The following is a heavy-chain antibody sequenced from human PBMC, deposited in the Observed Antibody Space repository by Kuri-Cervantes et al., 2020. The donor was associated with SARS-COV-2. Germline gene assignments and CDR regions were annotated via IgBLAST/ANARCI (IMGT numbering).Heavy chain of an antibody. J-gene: IGHJ5*02. CDR3: ARHAVRYNWNVGLDP. CDR2: ISYCGAT. CDR1: GGPISSYY. Sequence: SETLSLTCTVSGGPISSYYWGWIRQPPGKGLERIGTISYCGATHYHPSLKSRVTISVETSKNQFSLKVSSVTDTDTAMYYCARHAVRYNWNVGLDPWGQGTLVTVSS. V-gene: IGHV4-39*01. D-gene: IGHD1-1*01.